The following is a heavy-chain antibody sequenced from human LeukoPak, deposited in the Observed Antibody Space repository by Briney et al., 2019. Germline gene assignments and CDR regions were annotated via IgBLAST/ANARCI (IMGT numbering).Heavy chain of an antibody. V-gene: IGHV4-4*02. CDR3: ARVSVGYCSSTSCYTLDY. CDR1: GGSISSSNW. J-gene: IGHJ4*02. CDR2: IYHSGST. Sequence: SGTLSLTCAVSGGSISSSNWWSWVRQPPGKGLEWIGEIYHSGSTNYNPSLKSRVTISVDRSKNQFSLKLSSVTAADTAVYYCARVSVGYCSSTSCYTLDYWGQGTLVTVSS. D-gene: IGHD2-2*02.